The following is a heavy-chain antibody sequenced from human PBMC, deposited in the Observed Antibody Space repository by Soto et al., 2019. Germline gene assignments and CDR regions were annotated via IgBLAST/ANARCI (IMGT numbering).Heavy chain of an antibody. CDR2: IDYNGNT. Sequence: QLQLQESGPGLVKPSETLSLTCTVSGVSISSSSYYWGWIRQPPGKGLEWIGSIDYNGNTYYGPSLQSRVTVSVDPSQSQFSLKLTSVTAADTAVYYCAMPVHSIYNWYFDLWGRGTLVTVSS. D-gene: IGHD4-4*01. CDR3: AMPVHSIYNWYFDL. CDR1: GVSISSSSYY. V-gene: IGHV4-39*01. J-gene: IGHJ2*01.